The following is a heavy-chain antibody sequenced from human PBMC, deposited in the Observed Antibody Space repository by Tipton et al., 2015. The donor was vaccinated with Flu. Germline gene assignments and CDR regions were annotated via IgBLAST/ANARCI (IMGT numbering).Heavy chain of an antibody. CDR2: IYYSGST. D-gene: IGHD3-16*01. Sequence: GLVKPSETLSLTCTVSGDSISSRYYWGWIRQPPGRGLEWIGCIYYSGSTYYNPSLKSRVTISIDTSKKQFSLRLSSVTAADTAVYYCAKVLFGWVESWAQGTLVTVSS. CDR1: GDSISSRYY. CDR3: AKVLFGWVES. V-gene: IGHV4-38-2*02. J-gene: IGHJ5*01.